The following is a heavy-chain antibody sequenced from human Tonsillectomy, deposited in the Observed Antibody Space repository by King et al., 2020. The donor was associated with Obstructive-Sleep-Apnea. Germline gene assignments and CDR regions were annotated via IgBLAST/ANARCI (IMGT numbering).Heavy chain of an antibody. CDR2: ISWNSGSI. V-gene: IGHV3-9*02. D-gene: IGHD2-15*01. J-gene: IGHJ3*02. Sequence: QLVQSGGGLVQPGRSLRLSCAASGFTSDDYAMHWVRQAPGKGLEWVSGISWNSGSIGYADSVKGRFTISRDNAKNSLYLQMNSLRAEDTALYYCAKDVVVAASYAFDIRGQGTMVTVSS. CDR1: GFTSDDYA. CDR3: AKDVVVAASYAFDI.